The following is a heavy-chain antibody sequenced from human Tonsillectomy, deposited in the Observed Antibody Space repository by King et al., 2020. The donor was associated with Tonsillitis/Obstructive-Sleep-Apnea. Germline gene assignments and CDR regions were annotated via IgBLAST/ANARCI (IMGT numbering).Heavy chain of an antibody. CDR1: GGSFSGYY. V-gene: IGHV4-34*01. J-gene: IGHJ4*02. D-gene: IGHD2-15*01. CDR2: INHSGST. CDR3: GGYCSGGGCYSGFDY. Sequence: VQLQQWGAGLLKPSETLSLTCAVYGGSFSGYYWSWIRQPPGKGLEWIGEINHSGSTNYNPSLKSRVTISVDTAKNHFSLKLSSVTAADTAVYYCGGYCSGGGCYSGFDYWGQGTLVTVSS.